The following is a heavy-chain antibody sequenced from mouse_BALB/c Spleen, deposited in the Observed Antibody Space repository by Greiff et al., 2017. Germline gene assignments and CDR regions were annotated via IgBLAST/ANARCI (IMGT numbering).Heavy chain of an antibody. D-gene: IGHD2-3*01. Sequence: VQLKESGAELVKPGASVKLSCTASGFNIKDTYMHWVKQRPEQGLEWIGRIDPANGNTKYDPKFQGKATITADTSSNTAYLQLSSLTSEDTAVYYCAKDGYYAMDYWGQGTSVTVSS. CDR2: IDPANGNT. V-gene: IGHV14-3*02. CDR3: AKDGYYAMDY. CDR1: GFNIKDTY. J-gene: IGHJ4*01.